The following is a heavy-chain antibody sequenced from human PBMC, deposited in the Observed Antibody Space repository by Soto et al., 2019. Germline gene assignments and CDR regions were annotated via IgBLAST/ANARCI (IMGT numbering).Heavy chain of an antibody. CDR2: IYPGDSDT. J-gene: IGHJ5*02. Sequence: PGESLKISCKDSGYSFTSYWIGWVRQMPGKGLEWMGIIYPGDSDTRYSPSFQGQVTISADKSISTAYLQWSSLKASDTAMYYCARLRILTGYPNWFDPWGQGTLVTVSS. CDR1: GYSFTSYW. CDR3: ARLRILTGYPNWFDP. D-gene: IGHD3-9*01. V-gene: IGHV5-51*01.